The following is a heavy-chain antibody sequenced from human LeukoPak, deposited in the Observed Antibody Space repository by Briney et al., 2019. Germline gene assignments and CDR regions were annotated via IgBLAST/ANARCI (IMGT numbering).Heavy chain of an antibody. Sequence: GGSLRLSCAASGFTVSSNYMSWVRQAPGKGLEWVSVIYSGGSTYYADSVKGRFTISRDNSKNTLYLQMNSLRAEDTAVYYCARVSSTVTTFDYWGQGTLVTVSS. CDR1: GFTVSSNY. V-gene: IGHV3-66*01. CDR2: IYSGGST. J-gene: IGHJ4*02. CDR3: ARVSSTVTTFDY. D-gene: IGHD4-17*01.